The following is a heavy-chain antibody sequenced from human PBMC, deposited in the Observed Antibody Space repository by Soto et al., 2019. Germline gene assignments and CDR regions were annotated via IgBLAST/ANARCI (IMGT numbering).Heavy chain of an antibody. Sequence: QVQLVQSGGEVKKPGASVKVSCKASAHTFTSYGISWVRQAPGQGLEWMGWISAYNGNKNYVQTLQGRVTMTTDTTTSKAYMELRSLRSDDTAVYYCARAAYDILTGYYNGGAFDIWGQGTMVTVSS. V-gene: IGHV1-18*01. CDR2: ISAYNGNK. J-gene: IGHJ3*02. D-gene: IGHD3-9*01. CDR3: ARAAYDILTGYYNGGAFDI. CDR1: AHTFTSYG.